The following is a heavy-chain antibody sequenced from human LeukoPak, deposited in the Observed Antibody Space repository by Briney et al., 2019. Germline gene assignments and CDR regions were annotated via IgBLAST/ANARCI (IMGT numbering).Heavy chain of an antibody. CDR3: AKKIKAAHYSSGCFDY. V-gene: IGHV3-23*01. J-gene: IGHJ4*02. CDR2: ISGTGSST. Sequence: GGSLRLSCVASGFTFSRFAMSWVRQAPGKGLEWVSGISGTGSSTYYADSVKGRLTISRDNSKNTMYLQMHSLRADDTAVYYCAKKIKAAHYSSGCFDYWGQGALVTVSS. D-gene: IGHD6-19*01. CDR1: GFTFSRFA.